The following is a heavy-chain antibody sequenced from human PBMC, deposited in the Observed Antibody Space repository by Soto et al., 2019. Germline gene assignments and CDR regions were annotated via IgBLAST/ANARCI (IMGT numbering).Heavy chain of an antibody. D-gene: IGHD3-3*01. Sequence: GGSLRLSCAASGFTFSSYAMSWVRQAPGKGLEWVSAISGSGGSTYYAGSVRGRFTISRDNSKNTLYLQMNSLRAEDTAVYYCAKDPDYHYYDFWSGYYLFDYWGQGTLVTVS. V-gene: IGHV3-23*01. J-gene: IGHJ4*02. CDR2: ISGSGGST. CDR3: AKDPDYHYYDFWSGYYLFDY. CDR1: GFTFSSYA.